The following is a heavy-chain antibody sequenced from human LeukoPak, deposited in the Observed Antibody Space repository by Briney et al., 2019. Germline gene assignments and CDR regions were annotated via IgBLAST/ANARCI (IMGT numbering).Heavy chain of an antibody. D-gene: IGHD3-3*01. V-gene: IGHV3-21*01. Sequence: PGGSLRLSCAASGFTFDDYAMHWVRQAPGKGLEWVSSISSSSSYIYYADSVKGRFTISRDNAKNSLYLQMNSLRAEDTAVYYCARVAQYYDFWSGYSGYYYYMDVRGKGTTVTVSS. CDR3: ARVAQYYDFWSGYSGYYYYMDV. CDR2: ISSSSSYI. CDR1: GFTFDDYA. J-gene: IGHJ6*03.